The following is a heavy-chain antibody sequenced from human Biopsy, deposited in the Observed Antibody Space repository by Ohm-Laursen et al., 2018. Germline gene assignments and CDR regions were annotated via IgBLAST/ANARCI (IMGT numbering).Heavy chain of an antibody. CDR3: ARGYSV. CDR1: GFSFRDYW. V-gene: IGHV3-7*01. Sequence: GSLRPSCSASGFSFRDYWMSWVRRAPGKGLEWVATIKEDGSEIKYVASVKGRFTISRDNTESSLYLQMNNLTAEDTAVYYCARGYSVWGQGTLVTVFS. CDR2: IKEDGSEI. J-gene: IGHJ4*02. D-gene: IGHD5-18*01.